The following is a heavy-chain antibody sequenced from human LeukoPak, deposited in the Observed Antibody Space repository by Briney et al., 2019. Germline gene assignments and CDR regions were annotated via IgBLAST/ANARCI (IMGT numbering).Heavy chain of an antibody. V-gene: IGHV3-49*04. Sequence: AGGSLRLPCTASGFTFGDYAMSWVRQAPGKGLEWVGFIRSKAYGGTTEYAASVKGRFTISRDDSKSIAYLQMNSLKTEDTAVYYCTRAVAGYYFDYWGQGTLVTVSS. J-gene: IGHJ4*02. CDR1: GFTFGDYA. CDR3: TRAVAGYYFDY. D-gene: IGHD6-19*01. CDR2: IRSKAYGGTT.